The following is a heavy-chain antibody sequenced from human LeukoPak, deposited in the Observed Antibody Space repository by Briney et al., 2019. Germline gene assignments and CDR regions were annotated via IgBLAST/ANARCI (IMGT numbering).Heavy chain of an antibody. CDR1: GGSFSGYY. CDR3: ARGAPPQN. Sequence: SETLSLTCAVYGGSFSGYYWSWIRQPPGKGLEWIGEINRGGSTNYNPSLKSRVTISVDTSKNQFSLKLISMTAADTAVYYCARGAPPQNWGQGTLVTVSS. CDR2: INRGGST. V-gene: IGHV4-34*01. J-gene: IGHJ4*02.